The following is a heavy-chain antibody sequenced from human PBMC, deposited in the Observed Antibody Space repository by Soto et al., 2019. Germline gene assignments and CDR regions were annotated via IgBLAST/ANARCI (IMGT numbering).Heavy chain of an antibody. V-gene: IGHV2-26*01. D-gene: IGHD6-19*01. CDR1: GFSLSNARMG. J-gene: IGHJ6*02. CDR2: IFSNDEK. Sequence: QVTLKESGPVLVKPTETLTLTCTVSGFSLSNARMGVSWIRQPPGKALEWLAHIFSNDEKSYSTSLQRRLTIYKYTSKRQGVLNLTNMDPVDTAPYYCARLLLGGWYVGYYYYGTAVWGQGTTVTVSS. CDR3: ARLLLGGWYVGYYYYGTAV.